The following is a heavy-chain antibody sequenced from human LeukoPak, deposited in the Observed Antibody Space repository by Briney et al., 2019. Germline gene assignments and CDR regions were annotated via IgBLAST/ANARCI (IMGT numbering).Heavy chain of an antibody. CDR3: ARDLGKQWLSTEGAFDI. J-gene: IGHJ3*02. CDR2: ISAYNGNT. V-gene: IGHV1-18*01. Sequence: ASVKVSCKASGYTFTSYGMSWVRQAPGQGLEWMGWISAYNGNTNYAQKLQGRVTMTTDTSTSTAYMELRSLRSDDTAVYYCARDLGKQWLSTEGAFDIWGQGTMVTVSS. CDR1: GYTFTSYG. D-gene: IGHD6-19*01.